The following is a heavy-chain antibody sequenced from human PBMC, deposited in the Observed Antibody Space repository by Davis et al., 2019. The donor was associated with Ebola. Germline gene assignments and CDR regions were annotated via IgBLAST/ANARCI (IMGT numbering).Heavy chain of an antibody. CDR3: ARLNYYDSSGYDY. CDR1: GFTFDDYT. V-gene: IGHV3-43*01. D-gene: IGHD3-22*01. Sequence: GSLRLSCAASGFTFDDYTMHWVRQAPGKGLEWVSLISWDGGSTYYADSVKGRFTISRDNSKNSLYLQMNSLRIEDTALYYCARLNYYDSSGYDYWGQGTLVTVST. J-gene: IGHJ4*02. CDR2: ISWDGGST.